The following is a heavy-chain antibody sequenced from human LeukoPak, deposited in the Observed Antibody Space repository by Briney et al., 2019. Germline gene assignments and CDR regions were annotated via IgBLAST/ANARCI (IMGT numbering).Heavy chain of an antibody. J-gene: IGHJ4*02. D-gene: IGHD3-3*01. Sequence: GIIPIFGTANYAQKFQGRVTITADESTSTAYMELSSLRSEDTAVYYCARRFWSGYSPLDYWGQGTLVTVSS. V-gene: IGHV1-69*01. CDR3: ARRFWSGYSPLDY. CDR2: IIPIFGTA.